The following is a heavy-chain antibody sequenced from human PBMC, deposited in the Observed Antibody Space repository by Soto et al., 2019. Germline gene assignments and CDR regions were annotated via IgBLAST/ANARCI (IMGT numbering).Heavy chain of an antibody. CDR1: GFSFSDYY. D-gene: IGHD2-2*01. V-gene: IGHV3-11*06. CDR3: ARGDLKRPKNQLLAYFDY. Sequence: LRLSCAASGFSFSDYYMNWIRQAPGKGLEWVSYISHSSTYTDYSDSVKGRFTISRDNARNSLYLQMNSLRAEDTAVYYCARGDLKRPKNQLLAYFDYWGQGSLVTVSS. CDR2: ISHSSTYT. J-gene: IGHJ4*02.